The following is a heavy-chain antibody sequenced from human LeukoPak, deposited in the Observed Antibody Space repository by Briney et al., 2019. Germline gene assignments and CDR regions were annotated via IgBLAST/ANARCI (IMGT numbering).Heavy chain of an antibody. J-gene: IGHJ5*02. D-gene: IGHD6-13*01. CDR1: GGTFSSYA. Sequence: GSSVKVSCKAPGGTFSSYAISWVRQAPGQGLEWMGRIIPIFGTANYAQKFQGRVTITTDESTSTAYMELSSLRSEDTAVYYCARDWEYSSSWYVSGFDPWGQGTLVTVSS. CDR2: IIPIFGTA. CDR3: ARDWEYSSSWYVSGFDP. V-gene: IGHV1-69*05.